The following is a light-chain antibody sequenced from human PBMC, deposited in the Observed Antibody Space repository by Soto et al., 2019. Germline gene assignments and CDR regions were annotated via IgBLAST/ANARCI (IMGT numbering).Light chain of an antibody. Sequence: VLTQSPGTLSLSPGERATLSCRASQSISSTSLAWYQHQPGQAPRLLFYGASVRASGIPDRFSGGGSGTDFTLTISRLEPEDFAAYYCQRYGNSPPLTFGGGTKVEIK. CDR1: QSISSTS. J-gene: IGKJ4*01. V-gene: IGKV3-20*01. CDR3: QRYGNSPPLT. CDR2: GAS.